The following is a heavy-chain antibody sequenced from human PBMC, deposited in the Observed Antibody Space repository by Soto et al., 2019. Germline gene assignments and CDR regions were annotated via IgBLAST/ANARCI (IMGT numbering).Heavy chain of an antibody. CDR1: GFTFNRYG. CDR3: VKLRLELLYLDS. Sequence: GGSLRLSCAASGFTFNRYGMSWVRQAPGKGLEWVSAISGSGDSTYYADSVKGRFTISRDSSNNTLYLQMNNLRVDDTALYFCVKLRLELLYLDSWGLGALVTVSS. D-gene: IGHD1-7*01. CDR2: ISGSGDST. V-gene: IGHV3-23*01. J-gene: IGHJ4*02.